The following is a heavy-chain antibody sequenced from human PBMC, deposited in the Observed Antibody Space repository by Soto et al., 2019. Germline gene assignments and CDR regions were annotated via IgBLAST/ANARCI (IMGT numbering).Heavy chain of an antibody. J-gene: IGHJ4*02. D-gene: IGHD2-2*02. Sequence: GESLKISCKGSGYSFTSYWIGWVRQMPGKGLEWMGIIYPGDSDTRYSPSFQGQVTFSADKSTGTAYLQWSGLKASDTAMYYCATGGYCSSTSCYNFFDFWGQGTPVTVSS. V-gene: IGHV5-51*01. CDR3: ATGGYCSSTSCYNFFDF. CDR1: GYSFTSYW. CDR2: IYPGDSDT.